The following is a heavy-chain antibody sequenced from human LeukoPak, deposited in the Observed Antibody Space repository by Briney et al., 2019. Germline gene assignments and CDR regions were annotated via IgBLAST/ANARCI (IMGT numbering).Heavy chain of an antibody. CDR2: INHSGST. Sequence: SETLCLTCAVYGGSFSGYYWSWIRQPPGKGLEWIGEINHSGSTNYNPSLKSRVTISVDTSKNQFSLKLSSVTAADTAVYSCARGLTTVTTFNWFDPWGQGTLVAVSS. D-gene: IGHD4-17*01. V-gene: IGHV4-34*01. CDR3: ARGLTTVTTFNWFDP. J-gene: IGHJ5*02. CDR1: GGSFSGYY.